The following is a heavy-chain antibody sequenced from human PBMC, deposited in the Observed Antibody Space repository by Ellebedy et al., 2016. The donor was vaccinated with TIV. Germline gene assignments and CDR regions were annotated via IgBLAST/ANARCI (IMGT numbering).Heavy chain of an antibody. V-gene: IGHV3-7*01. CDR1: GFTFSSYW. CDR3: AREALDPGYYYGMDV. J-gene: IGHJ6*02. CDR2: IKQDGSEK. Sequence: GGSLRLSXAASGFTFSSYWMSWVRQAPGKGLEWVANIKQDGSEKYYVDSVKGRFTISRDNAKNSLYLQMNSLRAEDTAVYYCAREALDPGYYYGMDVWGQGTTVTVSS.